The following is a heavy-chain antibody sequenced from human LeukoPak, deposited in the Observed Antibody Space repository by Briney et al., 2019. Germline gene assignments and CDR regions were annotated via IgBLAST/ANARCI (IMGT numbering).Heavy chain of an antibody. D-gene: IGHD4-11*01. V-gene: IGHV4-59*08. Sequence: SETLSLTCTVPGGSSSSYYWSWIRQPPGKGLEWIGYIYYSGSTNYNPSLKSRVTISVDTSKNQFSLKLSSVTAADTAVYYCANYHDYSNFQGAYYLDYWGQGTLVTVSS. CDR2: IYYSGST. CDR1: GGSSSSYY. J-gene: IGHJ4*02. CDR3: ANYHDYSNFQGAYYLDY.